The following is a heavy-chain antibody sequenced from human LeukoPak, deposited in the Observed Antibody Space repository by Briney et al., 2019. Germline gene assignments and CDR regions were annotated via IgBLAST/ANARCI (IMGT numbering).Heavy chain of an antibody. D-gene: IGHD3-3*01. CDR2: INPNSGGT. V-gene: IGHV1-2*02. J-gene: IGHJ3*02. CDR3: ARFWVFGVVDI. CDR1: GYTFTGYY. Sequence: GASVKDSCKASGYTFTGYYMHWVRQAPGQGLEWMGWINPNSGGTHYAQKFQGRVTMTRDTSISTAYMELSRLRSDDTAVYYCARFWVFGVVDIWGQGTMVTVSS.